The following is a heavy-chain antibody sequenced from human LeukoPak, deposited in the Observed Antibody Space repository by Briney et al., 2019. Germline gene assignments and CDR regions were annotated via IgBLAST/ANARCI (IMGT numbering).Heavy chain of an antibody. CDR3: AREEDYDSSGYYYAW. Sequence: PSETLSLTCAVYGGSFSGYYWSWIRQPPGKGLEWVGEINHSGSTNYNPYPKSRVTTSVDTFKHQLSLKLRSVTAADTAVYYCAREEDYDSSGYYYAWWGQGTLVTV. D-gene: IGHD3-22*01. J-gene: IGHJ4*02. V-gene: IGHV4-34*01. CDR2: INHSGST. CDR1: GGSFSGYY.